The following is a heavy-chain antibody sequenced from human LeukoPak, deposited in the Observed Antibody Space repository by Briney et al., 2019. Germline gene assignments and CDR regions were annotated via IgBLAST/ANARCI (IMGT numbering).Heavy chain of an antibody. CDR3: AKGEGGSGSYNNAFDI. CDR1: GFTFNSYA. V-gene: IGHV3-23*01. CDR2: ISGSGSTT. J-gene: IGHJ3*02. D-gene: IGHD3-10*01. Sequence: PGGSLRLSCAASGFTFNSYAMSWVRQAPRKGLEWVSAISGSGSTTYYADSVKGRFTMSRDNSKNTLYLHMNRLRGEDTAVYYCAKGEGGSGSYNNAFDIWGQGTMVTVSS.